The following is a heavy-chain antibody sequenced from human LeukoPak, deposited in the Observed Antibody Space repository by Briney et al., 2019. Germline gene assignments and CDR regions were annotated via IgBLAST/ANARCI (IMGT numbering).Heavy chain of an antibody. V-gene: IGHV3-30-3*01. J-gene: IGHJ4*02. CDR1: GFTFSSYA. D-gene: IGHD2-2*01. CDR3: AKDLPAAGLDY. CDR2: ISYDGSNK. Sequence: GGSLRLSCAASGFTFSSYAMHWVRQAPGKGLEWVAVISYDGSNKYYADSVKGRFTISRDNSKNTLYLQMNSLRAEDTAVYYCAKDLPAAGLDYWGQGTLVTVSS.